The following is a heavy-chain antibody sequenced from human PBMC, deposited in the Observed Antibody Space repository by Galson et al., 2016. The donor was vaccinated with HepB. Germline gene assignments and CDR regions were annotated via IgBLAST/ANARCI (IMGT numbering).Heavy chain of an antibody. V-gene: IGHV1-46*01. CDR2: INPSGGST. D-gene: IGHD5-18*01. CDR3: ARDGETYNSGFGN. Sequence: SVKVSCKASGYTFIGYYMHWVRQAPGQGLEWMGIINPSGGSTSYAQKFQGRLTMTRDTSTSTVYMELGSLQSEDTAVYYCARDGETYNSGFGNWGQGTLGTVSS. CDR1: GYTFIGYY. J-gene: IGHJ4*02.